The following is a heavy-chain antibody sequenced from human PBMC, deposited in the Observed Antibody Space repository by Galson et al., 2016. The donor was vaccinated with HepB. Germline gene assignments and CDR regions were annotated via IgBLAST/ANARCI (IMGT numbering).Heavy chain of an antibody. CDR2: ISSGSSYI. CDR1: GFTFRTHN. D-gene: IGHD3-16*01. J-gene: IGHJ4*02. V-gene: IGHV3-21*01. Sequence: SLRLSCAASGFTFRTHNMNWVRQAPGKGLAWVSSISSGSSYIYYADSVKGRFTISRDNSEHTLYLQMNSRRTEDTAMYYVATWGFTLGVDHWGQGILVTVSS. CDR3: ATWGFTLGVDH.